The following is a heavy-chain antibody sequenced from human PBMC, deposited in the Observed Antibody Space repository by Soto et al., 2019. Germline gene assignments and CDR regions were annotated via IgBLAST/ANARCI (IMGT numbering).Heavy chain of an antibody. D-gene: IGHD6-13*01. Sequence: TARSLRLSCAASAFTPSSYSMSLVRQLPGKGLEWVSAISGSGGSTYYADSVKGRFTISRDNSKNTLYLQMNSLRAEDTAVYYCANEQQLVPSNYWGQGTLVTVSS. CDR2: ISGSGGST. CDR3: ANEQQLVPSNY. J-gene: IGHJ4*02. V-gene: IGHV3-23*01. CDR1: AFTPSSYS.